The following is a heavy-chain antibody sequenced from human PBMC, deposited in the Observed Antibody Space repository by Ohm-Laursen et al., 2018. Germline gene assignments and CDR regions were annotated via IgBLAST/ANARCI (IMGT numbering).Heavy chain of an antibody. D-gene: IGHD3-10*01. CDR3: AKSRGVRGVISVYYYGMDV. CDR1: GFTFSSYA. CDR2: ISASGTNT. V-gene: IGHV3-23*01. J-gene: IGHJ6*02. Sequence: GSLRLSCAASGFTFSSYAMSWVRQTPGKGLEWVSAISASGTNTYYADSVKGRFTISRDTSKNTLYLQMNTLRAEDTAVYYCAKSRGVRGVISVYYYGMDVWGQGTTVTVSS.